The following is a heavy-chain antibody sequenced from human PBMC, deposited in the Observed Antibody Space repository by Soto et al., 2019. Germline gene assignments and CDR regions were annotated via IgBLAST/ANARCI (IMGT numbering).Heavy chain of an antibody. CDR3: ETDYKWNYGVFDT. D-gene: IGHD1-7*01. J-gene: IGHJ5*02. Sequence: PSETLSLTCAVSGYSISSGYYWGWIRQPPGKGLEWIGSIYHSGSTYYNPSLKSRVTISVDTSKNQFSLKLSSVTAADKAVYYCETDYKWNYGVFDTWGQGTLVTVSS. V-gene: IGHV4-38-2*02. CDR1: GYSISSGYY. CDR2: IYHSGST.